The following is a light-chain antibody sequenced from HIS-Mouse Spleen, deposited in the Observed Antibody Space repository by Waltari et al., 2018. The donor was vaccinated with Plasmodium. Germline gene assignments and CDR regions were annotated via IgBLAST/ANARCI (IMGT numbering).Light chain of an antibody. V-gene: IGKV3-15*01. CDR1: QSVSRN. CDR3: QQYNNWSFT. J-gene: IGKJ3*01. CDR2: GAS. Sequence: EIVMTQSTATLSVSPGERATLSCRASQSVSRNLAWYQQKPGQAPRLLIYGASTRATGIPARFSGSGSGTEFTLTISSLQSEDFAVYYCQQYNNWSFTFGPGTKVDIK.